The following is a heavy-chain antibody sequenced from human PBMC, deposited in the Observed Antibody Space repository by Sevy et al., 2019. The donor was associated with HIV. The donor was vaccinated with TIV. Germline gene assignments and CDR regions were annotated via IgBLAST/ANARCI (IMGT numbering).Heavy chain of an antibody. V-gene: IGHV3-66*04. CDR3: AKRRVQSGLSGGGANYGMDV. J-gene: IGHJ6*02. CDR2: IYSDGTT. CDR1: GFTVSINY. D-gene: IGHD2-8*02. Sequence: GGSLRLSCSASGFTVSINYMTWVRQAPGKGLEWVSVIYSDGTTHHGDSVKGRFTISRDNSENTLYLQMNSLRAEDTAIYYCAKRRVQSGLSGGGANYGMDVCGRGTTVTVSS.